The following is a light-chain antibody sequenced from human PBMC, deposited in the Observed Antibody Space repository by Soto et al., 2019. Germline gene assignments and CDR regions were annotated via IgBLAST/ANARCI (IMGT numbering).Light chain of an antibody. Sequence: DLQMTQSPSSLSASVGDRVTITCQVSQDISNYLHWYQQKPGKAPKLLIYDASNLETGVPSRFXGSGSGTDFTFTISSLQPEDIATYYCQQYDNLPPYTFGQGTKLEIK. CDR2: DAS. V-gene: IGKV1-33*01. CDR3: QQYDNLPPYT. J-gene: IGKJ2*01. CDR1: QDISNY.